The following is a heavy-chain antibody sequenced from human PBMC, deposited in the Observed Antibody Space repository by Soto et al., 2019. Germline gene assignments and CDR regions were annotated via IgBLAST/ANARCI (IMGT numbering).Heavy chain of an antibody. CDR3: ARHKLGHSGYDGLFDY. V-gene: IGHV4-59*08. CDR2: IYYSGST. D-gene: IGHD5-12*01. J-gene: IGHJ4*02. CDR1: GGSISSYY. Sequence: SETLSLTCTVSGGSISSYYWSWIRQPPGKGLEWIGYIYYSGSTNYNPSLKSRVTISVDTSKNQFSLKLSSVTAADTAVYYCARHKLGHSGYDGLFDYWGQGTLVTVSS.